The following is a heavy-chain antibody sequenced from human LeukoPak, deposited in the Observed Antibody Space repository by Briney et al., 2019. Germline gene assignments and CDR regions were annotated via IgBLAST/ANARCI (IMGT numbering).Heavy chain of an antibody. J-gene: IGHJ5*02. CDR2: IWNDGSNK. V-gene: IGHV3-33*01. D-gene: IGHD4-11*01. CDR1: GFRFSSYG. Sequence: GGSLRLSCAASGFRFSSYGMHWARQAPGKGLEWVAVIWNDGSNKYYAESVKGRFPISKDNSKNTVYLQMNSLRAEDTAVYYCARPYSNYGWFDPWGQGTLVTVSS. CDR3: ARPYSNYGWFDP.